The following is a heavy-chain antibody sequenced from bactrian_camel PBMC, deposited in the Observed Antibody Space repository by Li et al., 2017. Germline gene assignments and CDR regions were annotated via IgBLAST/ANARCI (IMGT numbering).Heavy chain of an antibody. Sequence: HVQLVESGGGSVRAGTSLTLTCVTSGYTDDGHCMGWFRQVPGKQREEVALIGSDRATHYSQSVKGRFTISKDSAKNTLYLQMNDLKPEDTAMYYCAASRLGSTINWRHERRWGYWGQGTQVTVSS. CDR1: GYTDDGHC. J-gene: IGHJ4*01. V-gene: IGHV3S55*01. CDR2: IGSDRAT. CDR3: AASRLGSTINWRHERRWGY. D-gene: IGHD4*01.